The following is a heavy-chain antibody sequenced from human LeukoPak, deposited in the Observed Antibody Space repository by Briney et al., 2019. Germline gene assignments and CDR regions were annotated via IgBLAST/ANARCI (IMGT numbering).Heavy chain of an antibody. CDR1: GFTFDDYA. J-gene: IGHJ4*02. CDR2: INWSGGSI. D-gene: IGHD6-13*01. CDR3: AKDTGYSSNWGGGDC. Sequence: GGSRRLSCAASGFTFDDYAMHWVRQAPGKGLEWVSGINWSGGSIGYADSVKGRFTISRDNAKNSLYLQMNSLRAEDTALYYCAKDTGYSSNWGGGDCWGQGTLVTVSS. V-gene: IGHV3-9*01.